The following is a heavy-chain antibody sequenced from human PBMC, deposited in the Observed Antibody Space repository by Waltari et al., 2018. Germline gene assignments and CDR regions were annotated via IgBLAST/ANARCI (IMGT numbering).Heavy chain of an antibody. J-gene: IGHJ4*02. CDR3: ARMVRGYCSSTSCHTDH. CDR2: IYYSGST. D-gene: IGHD2-2*01. Sequence: QLQLQESGPGLMKPSETLSLTCTVSGGSISSRSYYWGWVRQPPGKGLEWIGSIYYSGSTYYNPSLKSRVTISVDTSKNQFSLRVSSVTAADTAVFYCARMVRGYCSSTSCHTDHWGQGTLVTVSS. CDR1: GGSISSRSYY. V-gene: IGHV4-39*07.